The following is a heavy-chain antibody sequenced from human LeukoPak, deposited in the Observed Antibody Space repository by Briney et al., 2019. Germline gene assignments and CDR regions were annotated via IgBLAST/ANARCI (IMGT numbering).Heavy chain of an antibody. CDR3: TTGVVPAAPLLYYYYYMDV. D-gene: IGHD2-2*01. Sequence: PGGSLRLSCAASGFTFSNAWMSWVRQAPGKGLEWVGRIKSKTDGGTTDYAAPVKGRFTISRDDSKNTLYLQMNSLKTEDTAVYYCTTGVVPAAPLLYYYYYMDVWGKGTTVTVSS. CDR2: IKSKTDGGTT. J-gene: IGHJ6*03. V-gene: IGHV3-15*01. CDR1: GFTFSNAW.